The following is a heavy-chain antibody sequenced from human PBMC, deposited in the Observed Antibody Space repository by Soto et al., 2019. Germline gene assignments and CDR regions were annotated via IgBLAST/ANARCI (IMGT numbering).Heavy chain of an antibody. CDR1: GYSFTSYW. Sequence: GESLKISCKGSGYSFTSYWIGWVRQMPGKGLEWMGIIYPGDSDTRYSPSFQGQVTISADKSISTAYLQWSSLKASDTAMYYCASGYDFWSGSVGYFDYWGQGTLVTVSS. CDR3: ASGYDFWSGSVGYFDY. V-gene: IGHV5-51*01. CDR2: IYPGDSDT. D-gene: IGHD3-3*01. J-gene: IGHJ4*02.